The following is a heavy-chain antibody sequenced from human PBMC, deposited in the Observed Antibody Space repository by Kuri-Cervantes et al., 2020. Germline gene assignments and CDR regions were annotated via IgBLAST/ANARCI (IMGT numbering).Heavy chain of an antibody. CDR1: GYTFTGYY. Sequence: ASVKVSCKASGYTFTGYYMHRVRQAPEQGLEWMGWINPNSGGTNYAQKFQGWVTMTRDTSISTAYMELSRLRSDDTAVYYCATSAPITMVRGVDYYYYGMDVWGQGTTVTVSS. CDR3: ATSAPITMVRGVDYYYYGMDV. CDR2: INPNSGGT. D-gene: IGHD3-10*01. V-gene: IGHV1-2*04. J-gene: IGHJ6*02.